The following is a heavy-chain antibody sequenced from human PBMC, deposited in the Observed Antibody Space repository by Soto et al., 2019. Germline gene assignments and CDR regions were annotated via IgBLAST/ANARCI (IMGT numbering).Heavy chain of an antibody. J-gene: IGHJ5*02. D-gene: IGHD3-10*01. Sequence: SETLSLTCAVSGGSISSSNWWSWVRQPPGKGLEWIGEIYHSGSTNYNPSLKSRVTISVDKSKNQFSLKLSSVTAADTAVYYCAREPQRITMVRGVITPNTNWFDPWGQGTLVTVSS. CDR2: IYHSGST. CDR3: AREPQRITMVRGVITPNTNWFDP. V-gene: IGHV4-4*02. CDR1: GGSISSSNW.